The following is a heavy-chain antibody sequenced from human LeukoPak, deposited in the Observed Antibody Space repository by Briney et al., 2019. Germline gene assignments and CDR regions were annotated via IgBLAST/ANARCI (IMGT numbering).Heavy chain of an antibody. CDR3: AREGLGYCSGGSCFPYYYYYGMDV. CDR1: GFTFSSYS. Sequence: GGSLRLSCAASGFTFSSYSMNWVRQAPGKGLEWVSSISSRSSYIYYADSVKGRFTISRDNAKNSLYLQMNSLRAEDTAVYYCAREGLGYCSGGSCFPYYYYYGMDVWGQGTTVTVSS. D-gene: IGHD2-15*01. CDR2: ISSRSSYI. V-gene: IGHV3-21*01. J-gene: IGHJ6*02.